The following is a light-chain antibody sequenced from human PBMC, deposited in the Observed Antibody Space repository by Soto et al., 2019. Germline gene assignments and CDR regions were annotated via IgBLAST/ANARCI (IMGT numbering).Light chain of an antibody. J-gene: IGLJ2*01. V-gene: IGLV2-8*01. CDR1: SSDVGGYTY. Sequence: QSALTQPPSASGSPGQSVTIPCTGTSSDVGGYTYVSWYQHHPGKAPKLVIYEVNKRPSGVPDRFSGSKSGNTASLTVSGLQAEDEADYHCGSYAGNNNFLFGGGTKLTVL. CDR2: EVN. CDR3: GSYAGNNNFL.